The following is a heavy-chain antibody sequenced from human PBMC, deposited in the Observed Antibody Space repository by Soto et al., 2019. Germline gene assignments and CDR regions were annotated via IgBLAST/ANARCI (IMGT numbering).Heavy chain of an antibody. J-gene: IGHJ6*02. CDR2: IRSTAYGGTT. CDR1: GFTFGDYT. D-gene: IGHD4-17*01. V-gene: IGHV3-49*05. Sequence: EVQLLESGGGLVKPGRTLRLSCTDSGFTFGDYTMAWFRQAPGGGLEWVSFIRSTAYGGTTEYAASVKGRFTISRDDSNSIAYLQMNRLQSEDTAVYYCARDVASYDYGDFYGMDVWGQGTTVTVSS. CDR3: ARDVASYDYGDFYGMDV.